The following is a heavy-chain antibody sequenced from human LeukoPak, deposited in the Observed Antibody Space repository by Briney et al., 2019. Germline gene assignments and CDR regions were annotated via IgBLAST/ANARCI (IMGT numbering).Heavy chain of an antibody. CDR2: ISASNGTS. V-gene: IGHV1-18*01. CDR3: ARGGALTSFDS. D-gene: IGHD1-26*01. CDR1: GCNFSSYG. Sequence: VKEFSKDSGCNFSSYGMSWLGQPPGRGLEGMGWISASNGTSNNAQKFQGRVTMTTDTSTSTAYMDLRSLRSDATAVYYCARGGALTSFDSWGQGTLITVSS. J-gene: IGHJ4*02.